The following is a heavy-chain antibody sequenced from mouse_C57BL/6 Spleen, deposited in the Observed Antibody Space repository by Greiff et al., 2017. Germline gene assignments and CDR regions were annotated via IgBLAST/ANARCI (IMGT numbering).Heavy chain of an antibody. D-gene: IGHD3-2*02. V-gene: IGHV1-80*01. J-gene: IGHJ3*01. Sequence: QVQLQQSGAELVKPGASVKISCKASGYAFSSYWMNWVKQRPGKGLEWIGQIYPGDGDTNYNGKFKGKATLTADKSSSTAYMQLSSLTSEDSAVYFCGRAEAAQAGFAYWGQGTLVNVSA. CDR2: IYPGDGDT. CDR3: GRAEAAQAGFAY. CDR1: GYAFSSYW.